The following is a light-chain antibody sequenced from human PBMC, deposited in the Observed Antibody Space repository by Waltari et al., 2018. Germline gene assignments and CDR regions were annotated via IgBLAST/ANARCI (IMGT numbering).Light chain of an antibody. Sequence: QSVLTQPPSTSGTPGQRVTISCSGSSSNIGTNFVYWYQQLPGTAPKLLIFKDNQRPSGVPDRFAESRSGTSASLAISGLRSEDEADYYCAAWDDSLSRLVFGGGTKLTVL. V-gene: IGLV1-47*01. CDR2: KDN. J-gene: IGLJ3*02. CDR3: AAWDDSLSRLV. CDR1: SSNIGTNF.